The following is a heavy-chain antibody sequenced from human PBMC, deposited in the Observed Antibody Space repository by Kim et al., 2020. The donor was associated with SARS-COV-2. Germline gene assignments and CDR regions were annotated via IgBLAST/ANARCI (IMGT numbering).Heavy chain of an antibody. J-gene: IGHJ4*02. CDR3: ARGPNYSPFDY. CDR2: I. D-gene: IGHD4-4*01. V-gene: IGHV3-48*03. Sequence: IYYADSVMGRLTISRDNDKNSLFLQMNSLRAEDTAVYYCARGPNYSPFDYWGQGTLVTVSS.